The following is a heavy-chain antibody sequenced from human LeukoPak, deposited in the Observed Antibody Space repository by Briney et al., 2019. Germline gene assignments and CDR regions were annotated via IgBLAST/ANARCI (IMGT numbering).Heavy chain of an antibody. Sequence: KSSETLSLTCAVYGGSFSGYYWSWIRQPPGKGLEWIGEINHSGSTNYNPSLKSRVTISVDTSKNQFSLKLSSVTAADTAVYYCARAGSGVGYYYGMDVWGQGTTVTVSS. CDR3: ARAGSGVGYYYGMDV. J-gene: IGHJ6*02. CDR1: GGSFSGYY. V-gene: IGHV4-34*01. D-gene: IGHD2-15*01. CDR2: INHSGST.